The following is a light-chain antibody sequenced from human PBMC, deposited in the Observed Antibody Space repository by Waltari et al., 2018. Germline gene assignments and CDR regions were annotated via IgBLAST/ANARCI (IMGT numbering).Light chain of an antibody. V-gene: IGKV4-1*01. CDR3: HQHYTTPWT. CDR2: WAS. CDR1: QFVLYRDKNKNY. Sequence: DIVMTQSPDSLAVSLGERATINCKSSQFVLYRDKNKNYLTWYQQKPGQPPKLLFSWASIRESGVPDRLSASGSGTDFTLTISSLQAEDVAVYYCHQHYTTPWTFGQGTKVEIK. J-gene: IGKJ1*01.